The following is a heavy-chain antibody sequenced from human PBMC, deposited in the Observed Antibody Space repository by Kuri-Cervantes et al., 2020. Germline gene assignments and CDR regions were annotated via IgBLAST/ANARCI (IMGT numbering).Heavy chain of an antibody. Sequence: SETLSLTCSVSGGSVSSGSYYWSWIRQPPGKGLEWIGYIYYSGSTNYNPSFKSRVTISVDTSKNQFSLKLSSVTAADTAVYYCATTKRYGDPRAFDIWGQGTMVTVSS. CDR2: IYYSGST. CDR1: GGSVSSGSYY. D-gene: IGHD4-17*01. J-gene: IGHJ3*02. V-gene: IGHV4-61*01. CDR3: ATTKRYGDPRAFDI.